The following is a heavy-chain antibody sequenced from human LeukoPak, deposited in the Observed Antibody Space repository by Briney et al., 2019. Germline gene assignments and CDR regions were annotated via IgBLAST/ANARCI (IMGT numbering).Heavy chain of an antibody. CDR2: ISSNGGST. CDR3: VKGGYDILTGYYLFDY. J-gene: IGHJ4*02. Sequence: PGGSLRLSCSASGFTFSSYAMHWVRQAPGKGLEYVSAISSNGGSTYYADSVKGRSTISRDNSKNTLYLQMSSLRAEDTAVYYCVKGGYDILTGYYLFDYWGQGTLVTVSS. D-gene: IGHD3-9*01. V-gene: IGHV3-64D*06. CDR1: GFTFSSYA.